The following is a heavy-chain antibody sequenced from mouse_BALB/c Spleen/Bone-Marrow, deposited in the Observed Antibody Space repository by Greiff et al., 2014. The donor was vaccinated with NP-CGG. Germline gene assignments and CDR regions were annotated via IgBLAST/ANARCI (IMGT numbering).Heavy chain of an antibody. CDR2: ILAGSNR. CDR1: GFSFTSYW. V-gene: IGHV2-9*02. J-gene: IGHJ3*01. Sequence: VKLQESGPGLVTPSQTLSITCTVSGFSFTSYWVQWVRQPPGKGLEWLGVILAGSNRXYNTALMSRLSISTANSKSXNFLKMNTLQTDDTAMSNCASPNAWFAYWGQGTLVTVSA. CDR3: ASPNAWFAY.